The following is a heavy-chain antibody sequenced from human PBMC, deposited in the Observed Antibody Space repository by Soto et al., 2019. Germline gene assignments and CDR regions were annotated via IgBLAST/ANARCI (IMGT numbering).Heavy chain of an antibody. D-gene: IGHD1-20*01. V-gene: IGHV3-15*01. CDR2: IKSKTDAETT. CDR3: TTLYQGISN. J-gene: IGHJ4*02. Sequence: EVQLVESGGGLVKPGGSLRLSCAASGFTFSNAWMSWVRQTPGKGLEWVGRIKSKTDAETTDYAAPVKGRFTISRDDSKNALYLQMNSLKTEDIAVYYCTTLYQGISNWGQGTLVTVSS. CDR1: GFTFSNAW.